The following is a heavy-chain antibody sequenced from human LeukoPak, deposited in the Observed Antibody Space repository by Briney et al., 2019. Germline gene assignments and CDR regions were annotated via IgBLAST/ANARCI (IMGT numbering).Heavy chain of an antibody. D-gene: IGHD3-10*01. Sequence: PSETLSLNRTVSGGYITSGGYYLSWIRQPPGKGLEWVGYIYYSGSTYYNPTLKSRVTITIDTSKNQFSLKLSSVTAADTAVYYCARDRVRGTITYAGFDPWGQGTLVTVSS. J-gene: IGHJ5*02. CDR1: GGYITSGGYY. CDR3: ARDRVRGTITYAGFDP. CDR2: IYYSGST. V-gene: IGHV4-31*03.